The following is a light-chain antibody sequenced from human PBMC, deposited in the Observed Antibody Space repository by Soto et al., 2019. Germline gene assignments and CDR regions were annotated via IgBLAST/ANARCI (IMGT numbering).Light chain of an antibody. Sequence: QSALTQPASVSGSPGQSITISCTGTSRDVGGYNSVSWYQQHPGKAPKLMIYEVTNRPSGVSNRFSGSKSGNTASLTISGLQAEDEADYYCSSYTNGSALYVFGTGTKLTVL. CDR3: SSYTNGSALYV. V-gene: IGLV2-14*01. CDR1: SRDVGGYNS. J-gene: IGLJ1*01. CDR2: EVT.